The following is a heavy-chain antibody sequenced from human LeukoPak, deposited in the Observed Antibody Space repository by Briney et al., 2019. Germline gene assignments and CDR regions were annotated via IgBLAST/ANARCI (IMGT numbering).Heavy chain of an antibody. CDR3: ARDGLAAATLHWCFDL. J-gene: IGHJ2*01. V-gene: IGHV3-21*01. D-gene: IGHD2-15*01. CDR2: ISSSSSYI. Sequence: GGSLRLSCAASGFTFSSYAMSWVRQAPGKGLEWVSSISSSSSYIYYADSVKGRFTISRDNARNSLYLQMNSLRAEDTAVYYGARDGLAAATLHWCFDLWGRGTLVTVSS. CDR1: GFTFSSYA.